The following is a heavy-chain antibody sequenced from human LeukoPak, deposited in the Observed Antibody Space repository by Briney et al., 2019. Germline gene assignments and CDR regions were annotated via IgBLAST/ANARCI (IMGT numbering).Heavy chain of an antibody. V-gene: IGHV4-39*01. Sequence: SETLSLTCTVSGGSISSSSYYWGWIRQPPGKGLEWIGRIYYSGSTYYNPSLKSRVTISVDTSKNQFSLKLSSVPAADTAVYYCARLIPYSSGWALSFYFDYWGQGTLVTVSS. CDR2: IYYSGST. J-gene: IGHJ4*02. CDR1: GGSISSSSYY. D-gene: IGHD6-19*01. CDR3: ARLIPYSSGWALSFYFDY.